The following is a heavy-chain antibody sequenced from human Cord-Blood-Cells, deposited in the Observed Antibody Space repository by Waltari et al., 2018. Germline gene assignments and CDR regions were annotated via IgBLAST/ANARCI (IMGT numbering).Heavy chain of an antibody. CDR2: ISYDGSNK. J-gene: IGHJ4*02. Sequence: QVQLVESGGGVVQPGRSLRLSCAASGLTFSSYGIHWVRQAPGKGLEWVAVISYDGSNKYYADSVKGRFTISRDNSKNTLYLQMNSLRAEDTAVYYCAKSDGGSYYFDYWGQGTLVTVS. V-gene: IGHV3-30*18. CDR1: GLTFSSYG. D-gene: IGHD1-26*01. CDR3: AKSDGGSYYFDY.